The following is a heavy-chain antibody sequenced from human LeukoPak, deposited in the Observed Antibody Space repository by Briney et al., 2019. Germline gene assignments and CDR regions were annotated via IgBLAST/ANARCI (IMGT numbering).Heavy chain of an antibody. CDR1: GFNFSSYA. V-gene: IGHV3-23*01. CDR2: ISGSGGST. Sequence: GGSLRLSCAASGFNFSSYAMSLVRQAPGKGLEWVSAISGSGGSTYYADSVKGRFTISRDNSKNTLYLQMNSLRAEDTAVYYCAKDLVVTGRFDYWGQGTLVTVSS. J-gene: IGHJ4*02. D-gene: IGHD2-21*02. CDR3: AKDLVVTGRFDY.